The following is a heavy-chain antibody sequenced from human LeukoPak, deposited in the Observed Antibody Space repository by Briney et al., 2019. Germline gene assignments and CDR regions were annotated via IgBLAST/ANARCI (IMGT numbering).Heavy chain of an antibody. V-gene: IGHV4-30-2*01. D-gene: IGHD1-26*01. J-gene: IGHJ5*02. CDR3: ASNSGSYDNWFDP. Sequence: SETLSLTCTVSGGSISSGGYYWSWIRQPPGKGLEWIGYIYHSGSTYYNPSLKSRVTISVDGSKNQFSLKLSSVTAADTAVYYCASNSGSYDNWFDPWGQGTLVTVSS. CDR1: GGSISSGGYY. CDR2: IYHSGST.